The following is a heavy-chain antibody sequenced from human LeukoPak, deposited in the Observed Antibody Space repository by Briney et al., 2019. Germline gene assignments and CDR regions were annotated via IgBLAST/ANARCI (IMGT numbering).Heavy chain of an antibody. CDR3: ARDTPVGPVVTRGEAY. Sequence: GGSLRLSCAASGFTFSSYSMNWVRQAPGKGLEWVSSISSSSSYIYYADSVKGRFTISRDNAKNSLYLQMNSLRAEDTAVYYCARDTPVGPVVTRGEAYWGQGTLVTVSS. V-gene: IGHV3-21*01. CDR2: ISSSSSYI. CDR1: GFTFSSYS. J-gene: IGHJ4*02. D-gene: IGHD4-23*01.